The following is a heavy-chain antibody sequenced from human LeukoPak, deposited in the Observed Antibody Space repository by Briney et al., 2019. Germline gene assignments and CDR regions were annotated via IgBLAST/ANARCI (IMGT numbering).Heavy chain of an antibody. J-gene: IGHJ5*02. Sequence: PSETLSLTCAVYGGSFSGYYWSWIRQPPGKGMEWIGEINHSGSTNYNPSLKSRVTISVDTSKNQFSLKLSSVTAADTAVYYCARRPMVVVVAATGWFDPWGQGTLVTVSS. V-gene: IGHV4-34*01. CDR2: INHSGST. D-gene: IGHD2-15*01. CDR3: ARRPMVVVVAATGWFDP. CDR1: GGSFSGYY.